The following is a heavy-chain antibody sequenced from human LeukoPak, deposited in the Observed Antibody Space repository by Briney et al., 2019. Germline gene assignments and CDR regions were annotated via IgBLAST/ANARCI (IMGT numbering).Heavy chain of an antibody. CDR1: GFTFSSYS. Sequence: GGSLRLSCAASGFTFSSYSMNWVRQAPGKGLEWVSSISSSSSYIYYADSVKGRFTISRDNAKNSLYLQMNSLRAEDTAVYYCARVRPEGFVVVVAATDYYYYMDVWGKGRTVTVYS. CDR3: ARVRPEGFVVVVAATDYYYYMDV. D-gene: IGHD2-15*01. V-gene: IGHV3-21*01. J-gene: IGHJ6*03. CDR2: ISSSSSYI.